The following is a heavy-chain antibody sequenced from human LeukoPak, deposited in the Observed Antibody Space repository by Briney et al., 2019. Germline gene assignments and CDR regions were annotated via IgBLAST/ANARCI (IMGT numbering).Heavy chain of an antibody. CDR2: IYHSGST. D-gene: IGHD2-15*01. CDR1: GGSISSGGYS. V-gene: IGHV4-30-2*01. CDR3: ALPYCSGGSCYSVGAFDI. J-gene: IGHJ3*02. Sequence: SDTLSLTCAVSGGSISSGGYSWSWIRQPPGKGLEWIGYIYHSGSTYYNPSLKSRVTISLDRSKTQSSLKLSSVTAAHTAVYYCALPYCSGGSCYSVGAFDIWGQGTMVTVSS.